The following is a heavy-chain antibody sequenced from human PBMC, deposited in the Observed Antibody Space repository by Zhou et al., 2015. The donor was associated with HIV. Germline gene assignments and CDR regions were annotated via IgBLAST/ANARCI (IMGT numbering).Heavy chain of an antibody. V-gene: IGHV1-69*05. CDR2: IIPIFGTA. D-gene: IGHD3-22*01. J-gene: IGHJ4*02. Sequence: QVQLVQSGAEVKKPGSSVKVSCKASGGTFSSYAISWVRQAPGQGLEWMGGIIPIFGTANYAQKFQGRVTMTRNTSISTAYMELSSLRSEDTAVYYCARGGRYYDSSGYSRFWGQGTLVHRLL. CDR1: GGTFSSYA. CDR3: ARGGRYYDSSGYSRF.